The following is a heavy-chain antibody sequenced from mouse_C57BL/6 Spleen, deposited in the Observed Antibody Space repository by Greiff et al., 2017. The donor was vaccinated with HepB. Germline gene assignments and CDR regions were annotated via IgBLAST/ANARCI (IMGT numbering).Heavy chain of an antibody. V-gene: IGHV1-64*01. D-gene: IGHD1-1*01. J-gene: IGHJ1*03. CDR1: GYTFTSNW. CDR2: IHPNSGST. Sequence: QVQLQQPGAELVKPGASVKLSCKASGYTFTSNWMHWVKQRPGQGLEWIGMIHPNSGSTNYNEKFKSKATLTVDKSSSTAYMQLSSLTSEDSAVYYCALRLYWYFDVWGTGTTVTVSS. CDR3: ALRLYWYFDV.